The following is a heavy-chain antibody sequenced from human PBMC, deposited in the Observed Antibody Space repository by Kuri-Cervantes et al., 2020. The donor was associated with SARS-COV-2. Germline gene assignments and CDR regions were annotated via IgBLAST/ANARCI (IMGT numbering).Heavy chain of an antibody. CDR1: GFTFSSYG. V-gene: IGHV3-30*02. Sequence: GESLKISCAASGFTFSSYGMHWVRQAPGKGLEWVAFIRYDGSNKYYADSVKGRFTISRDNSKNTLYLQMNSLRAEDTAVYYCAKDRSSSWLRYFDLWGRGTLVTVSS. D-gene: IGHD6-13*01. CDR3: AKDRSSSWLRYFDL. CDR2: IRYDGSNK. J-gene: IGHJ2*01.